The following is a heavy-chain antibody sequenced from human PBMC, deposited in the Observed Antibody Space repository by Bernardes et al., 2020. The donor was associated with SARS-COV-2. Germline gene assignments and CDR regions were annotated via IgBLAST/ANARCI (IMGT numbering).Heavy chain of an antibody. CDR1: GFTFSSYA. Sequence: GGSLRLSCAASGFTFSSYAMSWVRQAPGQGLEWVSALSGSGGSTYYADSVKGRFTISRDNSKNTLYLQMNSLRAEDTAVYYCAKDYYSNSRDLYYYYMDVWGKGTTVTVSS. CDR3: AKDYYSNSRDLYYYYMDV. D-gene: IGHD4-4*01. J-gene: IGHJ6*03. CDR2: LSGSGGST. V-gene: IGHV3-23*01.